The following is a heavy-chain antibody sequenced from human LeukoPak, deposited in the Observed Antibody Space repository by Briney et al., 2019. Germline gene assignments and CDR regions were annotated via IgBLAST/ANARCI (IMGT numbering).Heavy chain of an antibody. CDR3: ARKVPSAQSDF. Sequence: GGSLRLSCAVSGFTFSSYSMNWVRQAPGKGLEWVSAISGNSFWIYYADSVKGRFIISRDNAKNSLYLQMDSLRADDTAVYYCARKVPSAQSDFWGQGTLVTVSS. CDR1: GFTFSSYS. J-gene: IGHJ4*02. V-gene: IGHV3-21*01. CDR2: ISGNSFWI.